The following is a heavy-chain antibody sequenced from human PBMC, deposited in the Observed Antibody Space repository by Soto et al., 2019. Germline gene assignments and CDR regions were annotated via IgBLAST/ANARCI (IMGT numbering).Heavy chain of an antibody. CDR3: ARGPRVSSTGTGAH. CDR1: GFTFSAYW. D-gene: IGHD1-1*01. Sequence: PGGSLRLSCSVSGFTFSAYWMYWVRQVPGKGLTWVSRISDDGSTATYADSVKGRFVISRDNAKNSLYLEMNTLRADDSGLYYCARGPRVSSTGTGAHWGRGTLVTVSS. V-gene: IGHV3-74*01. J-gene: IGHJ4*02. CDR2: ISDDGSTA.